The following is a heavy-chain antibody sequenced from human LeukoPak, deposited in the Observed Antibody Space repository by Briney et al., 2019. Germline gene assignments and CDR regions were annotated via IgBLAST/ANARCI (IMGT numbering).Heavy chain of an antibody. J-gene: IGHJ6*03. CDR2: ISGSGSST. D-gene: IGHD2-21*02. CDR1: GFTVSSNY. V-gene: IGHV3-53*01. Sequence: GGSLRLSCAASGFTVSSNYMSWVRQAPGKGLEWVSFISGSGSSTYYSDSVKGRFTISRDNSKNTLYLQMNSLRAEDTAVYYCARNGAPVVTAITPYYYYMDVWGKGTTVTVSS. CDR3: ARNGAPVVTAITPYYYYMDV.